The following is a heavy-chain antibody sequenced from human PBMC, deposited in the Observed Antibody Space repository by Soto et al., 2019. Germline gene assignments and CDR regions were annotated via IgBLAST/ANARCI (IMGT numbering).Heavy chain of an antibody. CDR3: AMVPLWSGELDY. CDR2: LHHSGDT. D-gene: IGHD3-10*01. CDR1: GASIGSGSYS. J-gene: IGHJ4*02. Sequence: QLQLQESGSGLVRPSQTLSLTCTVSGASIGSGSYSWNWIRQPPGKGLEWIGYLHHSGDTYFNPSLRRRVSISVDRSTNQFSLKLISVTAADTAVYYGAMVPLWSGELDYWGQGALVTVSS. V-gene: IGHV4-30-2*01.